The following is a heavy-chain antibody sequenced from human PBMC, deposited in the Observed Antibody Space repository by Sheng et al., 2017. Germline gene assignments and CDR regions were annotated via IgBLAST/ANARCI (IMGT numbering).Heavy chain of an antibody. V-gene: IGHV1-18*01. Sequence: GPEVKKPGASVMVSCKASGYTFRNYGIAWVRLAPGQGLEWMGWISAHSGDTKYPLKLQGRVTMTTDTATGTAYMHLRSLTSDDTAIYYCAKGGMRYPLQNWFDPWGQGSLVTVSS. J-gene: IGHJ5*02. CDR3: AKGGMRYPLQNWFDP. CDR2: ISAHSGDT. D-gene: IGHD1-20*01. CDR1: GYTFRNYG.